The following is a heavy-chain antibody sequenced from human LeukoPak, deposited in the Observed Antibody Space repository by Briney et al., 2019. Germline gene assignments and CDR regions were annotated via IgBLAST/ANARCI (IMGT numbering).Heavy chain of an antibody. Sequence: PGRSLRLSCAASGFTFDDYAMHWVRQAPGKGLEWVSGISWNSGSIGYADSVKGRFTISRDNAKNSLYLQMNSLRAEDTALYYCAKDTSAAARRHFDYWGQGTLVTVSS. CDR1: GFTFDDYA. J-gene: IGHJ4*02. D-gene: IGHD6-6*01. CDR3: AKDTSAAARRHFDY. V-gene: IGHV3-9*01. CDR2: ISWNSGSI.